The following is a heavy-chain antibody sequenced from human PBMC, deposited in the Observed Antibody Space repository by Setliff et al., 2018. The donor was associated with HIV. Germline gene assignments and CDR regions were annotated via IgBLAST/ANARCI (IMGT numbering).Heavy chain of an antibody. J-gene: IGHJ4*02. Sequence: PGGSLRLSCAASGFTFSSAWMSWVRQAPGKGLESVANVKQDGTETLYVDSVKGRFTISRDNANNSVYLQMNSLRVEDTAVYFCARWGSGSYERVFDYWGQGMLVTVSS. CDR3: ARWGSGSYERVFDY. CDR1: GFTFSSAW. V-gene: IGHV3-7*01. D-gene: IGHD1-26*01. CDR2: VKQDGTET.